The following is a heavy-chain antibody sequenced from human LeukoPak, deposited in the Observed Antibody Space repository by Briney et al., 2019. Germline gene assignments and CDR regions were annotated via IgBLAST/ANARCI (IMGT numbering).Heavy chain of an antibody. Sequence: GGSLRLSCAASGFTFSSYEMHWVRQAPGKGLEWVSYISSSGGTIYYADSVKGRFTTSRDNSKNTLYLQMNSLRAEDTAVYYCAKEYYDFWSGYPHDYWGQGTLVTVSS. V-gene: IGHV3-48*03. J-gene: IGHJ4*02. CDR2: ISSSGGTI. D-gene: IGHD3-3*01. CDR3: AKEYYDFWSGYPHDY. CDR1: GFTFSSYE.